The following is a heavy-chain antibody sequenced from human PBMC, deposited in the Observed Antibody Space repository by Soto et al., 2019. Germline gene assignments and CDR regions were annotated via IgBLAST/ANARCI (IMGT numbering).Heavy chain of an antibody. D-gene: IGHD5-18*01. CDR2: ISSSSSTI. CDR3: AKDGGYSYGPYDY. Sequence: PGGSLRLSCAASGFTFGSYSMNWVRQAPGKGLEWVSYISSSSSTIYYADSVEGRFTISRDNAKNSLDLQMNSLRAEDTAVYYCAKDGGYSYGPYDYWGQGTLVTVS. CDR1: GFTFGSYS. J-gene: IGHJ4*02. V-gene: IGHV3-48*01.